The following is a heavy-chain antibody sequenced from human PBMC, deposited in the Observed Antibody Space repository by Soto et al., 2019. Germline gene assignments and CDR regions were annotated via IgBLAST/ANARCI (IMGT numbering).Heavy chain of an antibody. Sequence: ASVKVSCKASGGTFSSYAISWVRQAPGQGLEWMGGIIPIFGTANYAQKFQGRVTITADKSTSTAYMELSSLRSEDTAVYYCARDPIAAAGSYYYYGMDVWGQGTTVTVSS. CDR3: ARDPIAAAGSYYYYGMDV. CDR2: IIPIFGTA. D-gene: IGHD6-13*01. CDR1: GGTFSSYA. V-gene: IGHV1-69*06. J-gene: IGHJ6*02.